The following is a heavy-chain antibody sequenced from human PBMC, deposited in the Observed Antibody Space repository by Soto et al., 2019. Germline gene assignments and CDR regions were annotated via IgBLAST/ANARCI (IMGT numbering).Heavy chain of an antibody. Sequence: PGGSLRLSCAASGFTFSSYSMNWVRQAPGKGLEWVSYISSSSSTIYYADSVKGRFTVSRDNAQDTLFLQMNSLTDADTAVYYCAKQLHNRDAIDYWGQGTLVTVSS. CDR2: ISSSSSTI. V-gene: IGHV3-48*02. CDR1: GFTFSSYS. J-gene: IGHJ4*02. D-gene: IGHD5-18*01. CDR3: AKQLHNRDAIDY.